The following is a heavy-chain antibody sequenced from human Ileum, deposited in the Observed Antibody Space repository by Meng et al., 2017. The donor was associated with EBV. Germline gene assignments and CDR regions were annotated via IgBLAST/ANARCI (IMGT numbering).Heavy chain of an antibody. CDR2: VYHRGDT. V-gene: IGHV4-4*02. Sequence: HLHESCQALVKPSADLSLPCTSSGDSISSDIWWSWVRQPPGKGLEWIVEVYHRGDTNYNPSLKSRVDISVDKSKNQFYLSLFSVTAADTAVYYCGRDQGRELINHWGQGTLVTVSS. J-gene: IGHJ4*02. CDR1: GDSISSDIW. D-gene: IGHD1-7*01. CDR3: GRDQGRELINH.